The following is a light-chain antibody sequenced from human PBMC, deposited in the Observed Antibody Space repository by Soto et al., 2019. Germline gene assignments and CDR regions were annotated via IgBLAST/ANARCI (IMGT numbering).Light chain of an antibody. CDR3: QKYNSWPIN. Sequence: EIVMTQSPATLSVSPGEIATLSCSASQNILSNLAWYQQKPGQAPRLLIYGASTRATGIPARFSGSGSGTEFTLTISSLQSEDFEIYYCQKYNSWPINFGQGTRLEIK. CDR1: QNILSN. V-gene: IGKV3-15*01. CDR2: GAS. J-gene: IGKJ5*01.